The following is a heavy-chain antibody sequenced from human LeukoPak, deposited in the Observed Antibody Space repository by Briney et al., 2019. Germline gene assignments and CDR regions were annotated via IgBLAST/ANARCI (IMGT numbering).Heavy chain of an antibody. V-gene: IGHV3-23*01. CDR3: AKELVRDYYGSGSYFDY. CDR2: ISGSGVST. CDR1: GFTFSSYA. D-gene: IGHD3-10*01. J-gene: IGHJ4*02. Sequence: GGSLRLSCAASGFTFSSYAMSWVRQAPGKGLEWVSSISGSGVSTYYADSVKGRFTISRDNYKKTLYLQMNSLRAEDTAVYYCAKELVRDYYGSGSYFDYWGQGTLVTVSS.